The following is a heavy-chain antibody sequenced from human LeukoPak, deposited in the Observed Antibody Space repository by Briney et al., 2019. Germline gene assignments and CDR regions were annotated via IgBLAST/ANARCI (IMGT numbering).Heavy chain of an antibody. CDR2: ISAYNGNT. J-gene: IGHJ4*02. V-gene: IGHV1-18*01. Sequence: ASVKVSCKASGYTFTNYAISWVRQAPGQGLEWMGWISAYNGNTDYAQNLQGRVTMTTDTSTSTAYMELRSLRSDDTAVYYCALISYCTTITCYYLDSWGQGTLVTVSS. CDR3: ALISYCTTITCYYLDS. CDR1: GYTFTNYA. D-gene: IGHD2-8*01.